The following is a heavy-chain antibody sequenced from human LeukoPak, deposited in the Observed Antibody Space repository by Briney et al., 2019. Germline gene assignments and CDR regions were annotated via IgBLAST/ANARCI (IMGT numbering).Heavy chain of an antibody. J-gene: IGHJ6*02. CDR1: GFTFSSYS. V-gene: IGHV3-48*02. CDR3: ASDGCSSTSCNTYYYGMDV. Sequence: GGSLRLSCAASGFTFSSYSMNWVRQAPGKGLEWVSYISSSSSTIYYADSVKGRFTISRDNAKNSLYLQMNSLRDEDTAVYYCASDGCSSTSCNTYYYGMDVWGQGTTVTVSS. CDR2: ISSSSSTI. D-gene: IGHD2-2*02.